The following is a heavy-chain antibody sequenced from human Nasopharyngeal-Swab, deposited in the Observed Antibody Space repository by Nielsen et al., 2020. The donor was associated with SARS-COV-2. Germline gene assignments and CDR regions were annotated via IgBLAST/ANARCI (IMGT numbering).Heavy chain of an antibody. D-gene: IGHD4-17*01. CDR3: ARDRTVTTTVYFDY. V-gene: IGHV3-33*01. J-gene: IGHJ4*02. Sequence: GGSLRLSCAASGFTFSSYGMHWVRQAPGMGLEWVAVIWYDGSNKYYADSVKGRFTISRDNSKNTLYLQMNSLRAEDTAVYYCARDRTVTTTVYFDYWGQGTLVTVSS. CDR1: GFTFSSYG. CDR2: IWYDGSNK.